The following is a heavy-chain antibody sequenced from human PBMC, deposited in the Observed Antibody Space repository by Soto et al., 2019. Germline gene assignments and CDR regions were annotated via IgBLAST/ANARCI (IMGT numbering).Heavy chain of an antibody. J-gene: IGHJ1*01. CDR3: ARDLDLQH. D-gene: IGHD1-1*01. V-gene: IGHV3-53*02. Sequence: EVQLVETGGGLIQPGGSLSLSCAASGFTVSSNYMSWVRQAPGKGLEWVSVIYDTGKTYYADSVKDRFTISRDNSKNTMNLQMNSLKAEDTAVYYCARDLDLQHWGQGTLV. CDR1: GFTVSSNY. CDR2: IYDTGKT.